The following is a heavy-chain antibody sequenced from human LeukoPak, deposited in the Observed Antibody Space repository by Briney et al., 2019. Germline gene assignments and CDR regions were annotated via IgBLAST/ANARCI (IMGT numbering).Heavy chain of an antibody. CDR2: IWYDGSNK. J-gene: IGHJ4*02. CDR3: AKDPYGDYGY. CDR1: GFTFSSYG. V-gene: IGHV3-30*02. Sequence: GGSLRLSCAASGFTFSSYGMHWVRQAPGKGLEWVAVIWYDGSNKYYADSVEGRFTISRDNSKNTLYLQMNSLRAEDTAVYYCAKDPYGDYGYWGQGTLVTVSS. D-gene: IGHD4-17*01.